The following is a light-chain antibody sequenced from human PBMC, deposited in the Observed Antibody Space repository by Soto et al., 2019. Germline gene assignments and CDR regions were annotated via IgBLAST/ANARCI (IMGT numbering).Light chain of an antibody. CDR1: QTVSSSS. CDR3: QQRHMWPIT. J-gene: IGKJ5*01. CDR2: GAS. Sequence: EIVLTQSPGTLSLSPGERATLSCRASQTVSSSSLAWYQQKPGQAPRLLIFGASTRAAGIPDRFSGSGSGTDFTLTISSLEPEDSAVYYCQQRHMWPITFGQGTRLEI. V-gene: IGKV3D-20*02.